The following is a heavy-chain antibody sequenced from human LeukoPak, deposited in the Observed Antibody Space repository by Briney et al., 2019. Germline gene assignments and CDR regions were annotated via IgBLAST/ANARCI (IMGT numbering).Heavy chain of an antibody. CDR3: ARHSRRRAAAGPDDYFDY. J-gene: IGHJ4*02. CDR1: GGTFSSYA. D-gene: IGHD6-13*01. CDR2: IIPILGRA. Sequence: SVTVSCKASGGTFSSYAISWVRQAPGQGLEWMGRIIPILGRANYAQKFQGRVTITANKSTRTAYMELSSLRSEDTAVYYCARHSRRRAAAGPDDYFDYWGQGTLVTVSS. V-gene: IGHV1-69*04.